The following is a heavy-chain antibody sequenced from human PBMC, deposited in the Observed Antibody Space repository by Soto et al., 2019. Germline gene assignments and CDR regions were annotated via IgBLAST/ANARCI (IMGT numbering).Heavy chain of an antibody. D-gene: IGHD5-18*01. CDR3: ATGDTAMDVYYYYGMDV. J-gene: IGHJ6*02. CDR1: GFTFSSYG. CDR2: IWFDGSNK. V-gene: IGHV3-33*01. Sequence: LRLSCAASGFTFSSYGMHWVRQAPGKGLEWVAVIWFDGSNKYYADSVKGRFTISRDNSKNTLYLQMNSLRAEDTAVYYCATGDTAMDVYYYYGMDVWGQGTTVTVSS.